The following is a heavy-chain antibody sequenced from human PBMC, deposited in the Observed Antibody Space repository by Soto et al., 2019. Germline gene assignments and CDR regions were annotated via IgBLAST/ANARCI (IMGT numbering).Heavy chain of an antibody. Sequence: QVQMVQSGSEVKKPGASVKVSCKASGYTFMDYYIHWVRQAPGQGLEWMGIINPNGYTSTLAQKFQGRLTVPRDTSTGTVFMDLDSLTSQDTAAYYCARDLHAAFTPMVHWGQGTLVTVSS. CDR2: INPNGYTS. CDR3: ARDLHAAFTPMVH. J-gene: IGHJ4*02. CDR1: GYTFMDYY. D-gene: IGHD5-18*01. V-gene: IGHV1-46*01.